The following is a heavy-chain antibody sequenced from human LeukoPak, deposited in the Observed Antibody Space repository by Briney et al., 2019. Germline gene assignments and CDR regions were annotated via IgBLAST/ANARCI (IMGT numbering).Heavy chain of an antibody. CDR1: GFTFSSYV. V-gene: IGHV3-23*01. J-gene: IGHJ1*01. CDR2: ISAGGGST. D-gene: IGHD1-1*01. CDR3: VTRGTTGTKYLEH. Sequence: GGSLRLSCAASGFTFSSYVMTWVRQAPGKGLEWVSTISAGGGSTYYADSVKGRFTISRDNSKNTLHLQMNSLRVGDTAVYYCVTRGTTGTKYLEHWGQGTLVTVSS.